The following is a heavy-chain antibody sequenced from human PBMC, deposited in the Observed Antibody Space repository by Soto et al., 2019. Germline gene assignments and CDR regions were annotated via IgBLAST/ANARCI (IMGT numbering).Heavy chain of an antibody. J-gene: IGHJ5*02. CDR2: INLSGNT. CDR1: GESFSGYH. CDR3: ARVLVTYGGIMVPYNWFDT. D-gene: IGHD3-16*01. Sequence: QVRLQQWGAGLLKASETLSLTCAVFGESFSGYHWTWIRQSTGKGLEWIGEINLSGNTNYNPSLKSRVPISIDTPKKQFSLKLTSVTAADTAIYYCARVLVTYGGIMVPYNWFDTWGQGNLVTFSS. V-gene: IGHV4-34*01.